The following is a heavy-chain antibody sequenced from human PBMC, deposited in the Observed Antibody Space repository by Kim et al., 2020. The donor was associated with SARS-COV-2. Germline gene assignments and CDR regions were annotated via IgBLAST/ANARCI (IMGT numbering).Heavy chain of an antibody. CDR1: GYTFTSYD. D-gene: IGHD5-18*01. Sequence: ASVKVSCKASGYTFTSYDINWVRQATGQGLEWMGWMNPNSGNTGYAQKFQGRVTMTRNTSISTAYMELSSLRSEDTAVYYCARGGGYSYGYGFSYYGMDVWGQGTTVTVSS. J-gene: IGHJ6*02. CDR2: MNPNSGNT. V-gene: IGHV1-8*01. CDR3: ARGGGYSYGYGFSYYGMDV.